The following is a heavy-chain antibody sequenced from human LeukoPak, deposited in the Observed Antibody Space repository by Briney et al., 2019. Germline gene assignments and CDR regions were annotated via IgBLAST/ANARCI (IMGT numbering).Heavy chain of an antibody. CDR3: AVITMVRGVIRNWFDP. D-gene: IGHD3-10*01. CDR1: GYTLTELS. J-gene: IGHJ5*02. Sequence: ASVKVSCKVSGYTLTELSMHWVRQAPGKGLEWMGGFDPEDGETIYAQEFQGRVTMTEDTSTDTAYMELSSLRSEDTAVYYCAVITMVRGVIRNWFDPWGQGTLVTVSS. V-gene: IGHV1-24*01. CDR2: FDPEDGET.